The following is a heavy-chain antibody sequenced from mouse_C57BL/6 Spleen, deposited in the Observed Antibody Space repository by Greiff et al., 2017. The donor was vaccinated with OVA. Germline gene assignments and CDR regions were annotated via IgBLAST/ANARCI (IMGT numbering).Heavy chain of an antibody. CDR3: ARWYDYDGAWFAY. J-gene: IGHJ3*01. V-gene: IGHV1-54*01. Sequence: QVQLKQSGPELVKPGASVKISCKASGYAFTNYLIEWVKQRPGQGLEWIGVINPGSGGTNYNEKFKGKATLTADKSSSTAYMQLSSLTSEDSAVYFCARWYDYDGAWFAYWGQGTLVTVSA. CDR2: INPGSGGT. D-gene: IGHD2-4*01. CDR1: GYAFTNYL.